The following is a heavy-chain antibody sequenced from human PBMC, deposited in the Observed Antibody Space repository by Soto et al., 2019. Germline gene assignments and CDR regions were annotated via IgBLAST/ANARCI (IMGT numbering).Heavy chain of an antibody. CDR2: TYYVGST. CDR3: ARDLWGYCGADCYPLDV. CDR1: GGSMSRYY. Sequence: SETLSLTSTFSGGSMSRYYWSWIRQPPGKGLEWIGFTYYVGSTLYNPSLKSRVTISVDTSKNQFSLKLNSVTAADTAVYYCARDLWGYCGADCYPLDVRGQGTTVTVS. V-gene: IGHV4-59*01. D-gene: IGHD2-21*02. J-gene: IGHJ6*02.